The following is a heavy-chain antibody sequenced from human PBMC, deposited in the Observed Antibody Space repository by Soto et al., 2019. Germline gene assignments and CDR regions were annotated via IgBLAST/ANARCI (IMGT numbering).Heavy chain of an antibody. J-gene: IGHJ4*02. CDR1: GFTFNDHA. V-gene: IGHV3-9*01. CDR3: AKDILPSYYGSGSYCPDY. D-gene: IGHD3-10*01. Sequence: GGSLRLSCAASGFTFNDHAMHWVRQAPGKGLEWVSGISWDGGSRGYGDSVKGRFTISRDNAKNSLYLQMNSLRPEDTALYFCAKDILPSYYGSGSYCPDYWGQGTLVTVSS. CDR2: ISWDGGSR.